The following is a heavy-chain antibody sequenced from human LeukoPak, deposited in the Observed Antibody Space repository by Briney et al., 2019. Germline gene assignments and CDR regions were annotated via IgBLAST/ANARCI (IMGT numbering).Heavy chain of an antibody. D-gene: IGHD4-17*01. CDR2: IGFSGGST. CDR1: GFTFSSYA. J-gene: IGHJ4*02. V-gene: IGHV3-23*01. Sequence: AGGSLRLSCAASGFTFSSYAMSWVRQAPGKGLEWVSAIGFSGGSTYHADSVKGRFTISRDNSQNTLYLQMNSLRAEDTAVYYCAIGTTGFDFRGQGTLVTVSS. CDR3: AIGTTGFDF.